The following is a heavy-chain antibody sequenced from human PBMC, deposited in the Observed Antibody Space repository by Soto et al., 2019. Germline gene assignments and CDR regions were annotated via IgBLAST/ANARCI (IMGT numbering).Heavy chain of an antibody. CDR1: GYTFTNSD. V-gene: IGHV1-8*01. Sequence: ASVKVSCKASGYTFTNSDINWVRQAPGQGLEWMGWMNPDSGHAAYAQKFQGRVTLTTSTSTSTVYMEMRSLGSEDTAVYYCARRPHCSGGICYYGLDNWGQGTLVTVSS. D-gene: IGHD2-15*01. CDR2: MNPDSGHA. J-gene: IGHJ4*02. CDR3: ARRPHCSGGICYYGLDN.